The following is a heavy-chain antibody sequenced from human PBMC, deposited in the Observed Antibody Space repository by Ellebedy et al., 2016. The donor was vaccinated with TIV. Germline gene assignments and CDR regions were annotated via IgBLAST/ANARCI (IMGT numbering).Heavy chain of an antibody. V-gene: IGHV3-23*01. CDR2: FGVSGDTT. Sequence: GESLKISCAASGFTFNNYAMSWVRQAPGKGLEWVSGFGVSGDTTYYADSVKGRFTISRDNFKNTLYLQMNSLRADDTAIYYCARGKSGTYIHHAFDSWGQGTLVTVSS. D-gene: IGHD1-14*01. CDR3: ARGKSGTYIHHAFDS. J-gene: IGHJ4*02. CDR1: GFTFNNYA.